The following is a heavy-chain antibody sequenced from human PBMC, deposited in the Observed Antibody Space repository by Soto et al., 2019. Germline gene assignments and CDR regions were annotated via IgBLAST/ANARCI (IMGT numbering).Heavy chain of an antibody. CDR1: GFTFTSSA. D-gene: IGHD2-8*01. CDR3: AADATAWQQMVPSDY. Sequence: SVKVSCKASGFTFTSSAFQWVRQARGQRLEWIGWIAVGSGYTNYAQRFQDRVTLTRDMSTATTYMELSRLTSEDTAIYYCAADATAWQQMVPSDYWGQGTLVTV. CDR2: IAVGSGYT. J-gene: IGHJ4*02. V-gene: IGHV1-58*01.